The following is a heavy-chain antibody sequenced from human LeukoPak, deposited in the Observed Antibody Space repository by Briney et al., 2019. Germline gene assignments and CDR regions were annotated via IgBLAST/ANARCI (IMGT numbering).Heavy chain of an antibody. J-gene: IGHJ4*02. V-gene: IGHV4-59*08. D-gene: IGHD2-15*01. CDR1: GGSFSGYY. Sequence: SETLSLTCAVYGGSFSGYYWSWVRQPPGKGLEWMGNINYGGSTNYNPSLKGRVTILVDTSKNQISLRLTSVTATDTAVYYCARLDCSADTCYNYWGQGTLVTVSS. CDR2: INYGGST. CDR3: ARLDCSADTCYNY.